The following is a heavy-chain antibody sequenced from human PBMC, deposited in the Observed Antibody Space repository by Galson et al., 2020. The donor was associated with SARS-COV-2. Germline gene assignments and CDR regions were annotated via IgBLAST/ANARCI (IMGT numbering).Heavy chain of an antibody. CDR3: ATAPGEMYTGWFDP. D-gene: IGHD1-1*01. Sequence: GGSLRLSCAASGFTVSSNYMGWVRQAPGKGLEWVSIISGGGYTSYADSVKGRFTISRDSSKNTLYLQMNSLRAEDTAVYYCATAPGEMYTGWFDPWGQGTLVTVSS. CDR2: ISGGGYT. V-gene: IGHV3-53*01. J-gene: IGHJ5*02. CDR1: GFTVSSNY.